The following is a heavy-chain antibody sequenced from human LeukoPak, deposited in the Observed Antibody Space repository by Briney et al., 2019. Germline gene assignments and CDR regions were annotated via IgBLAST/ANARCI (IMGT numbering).Heavy chain of an antibody. D-gene: IGHD6-19*01. CDR1: GYTFTSYA. Sequence: ASVKVSCKASGYTFTSYAMNWVRQAPGQGLEWMGWINTNTGNPTYAQGFTGRFVFSLDTSVSTAYLQISSLEAEDTAVYYCAYDSSGWYNYFDYWGQGALVTVSS. V-gene: IGHV7-4-1*02. J-gene: IGHJ4*02. CDR3: AYDSSGWYNYFDY. CDR2: INTNTGNP.